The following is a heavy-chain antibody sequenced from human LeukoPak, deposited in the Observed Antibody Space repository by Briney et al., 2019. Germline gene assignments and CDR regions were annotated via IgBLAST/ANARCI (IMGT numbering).Heavy chain of an antibody. V-gene: IGHV4-31*03. CDR2: IYYSGST. CDR1: GGSISSGGYY. J-gene: IGHJ5*02. CDR3: ARAEALNWFDP. Sequence: SETLSLTCTVSGGSISSGGYYWSWIRQHPGKGLEWIGHIYYSGSTYYNPSLKSRVTIPVDTSKNQFSLKLSSVTAADTAVYYCARAEALNWFDPWGQGTLVTVSS.